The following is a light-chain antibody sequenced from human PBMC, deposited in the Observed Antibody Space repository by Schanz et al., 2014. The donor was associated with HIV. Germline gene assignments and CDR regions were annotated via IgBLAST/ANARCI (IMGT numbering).Light chain of an antibody. V-gene: IGKV3-20*01. Sequence: PGERGTLSCRASQSVKSNFIGWYQQKPGQAPRLLIFGASNRATGIPDRFSGGESGTDFTLTISRVEPEDYAVYYCQQYGSSPWTFGQGTRVDVK. CDR3: QQYGSSPWT. J-gene: IGKJ1*01. CDR1: QSVKSNF. CDR2: GAS.